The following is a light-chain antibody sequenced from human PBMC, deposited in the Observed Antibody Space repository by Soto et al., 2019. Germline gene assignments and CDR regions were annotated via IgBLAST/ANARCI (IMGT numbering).Light chain of an antibody. CDR2: EAS. CDR3: CSYAGGNILL. J-gene: IGLJ2*01. V-gene: IGLV2-23*01. CDR1: SSDVGRYSF. Sequence: QSALTQPASVSGSPGQSITISCTGTSSDVGRYSFVSWYQQFPGKAPKVMIYEASKRPSGVSNRFSGSKSGNTASLTISGLQAEDEADYYCCSYAGGNILLFGGGTKLTVL.